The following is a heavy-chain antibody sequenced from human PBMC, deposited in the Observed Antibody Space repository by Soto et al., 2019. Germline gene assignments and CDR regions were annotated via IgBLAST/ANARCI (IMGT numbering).Heavy chain of an antibody. CDR3: AKQSYSSSSRHYYYYYGMDV. Sequence: GGSLRLSCAASGFTFSSYGMHWVRQAPGKGLEWVAVISYDGSNKYYADSVKGRFTISRGNSKNTLYLQMNSLRAEDTAVYYCAKQSYSSSSRHYYYYYGMDVWGQGTTVTVSS. V-gene: IGHV3-30*18. D-gene: IGHD6-6*01. CDR1: GFTFSSYG. J-gene: IGHJ6*02. CDR2: ISYDGSNK.